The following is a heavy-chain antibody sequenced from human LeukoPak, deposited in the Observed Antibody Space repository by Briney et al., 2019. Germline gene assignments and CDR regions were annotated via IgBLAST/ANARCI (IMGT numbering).Heavy chain of an antibody. CDR3: AGLVVAANKYAFDI. V-gene: IGHV4-34*01. Sequence: SETPSLTCAVYGGSFSGYYWSWIRQPPGKGLEWIGEINHSGSTNYNPSLKSRVTISVDTSKNQFSLKLSSVTAADTAVYYCAGLVVAANKYAFDIWGQGTMVTVSS. CDR1: GGSFSGYY. CDR2: INHSGST. J-gene: IGHJ3*02. D-gene: IGHD2-15*01.